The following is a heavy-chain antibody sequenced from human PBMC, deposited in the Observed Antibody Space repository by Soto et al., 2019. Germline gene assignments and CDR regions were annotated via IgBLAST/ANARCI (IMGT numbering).Heavy chain of an antibody. CDR3: AIVPIYEDTSSFYQYGTFDI. Sequence: SETLSLTCAGSGGSVNSAGYSWSWIRQPPGKGLYSIADIYQRESTYYTPALKNRPNISLHRSNTHFSLNLSSVTAAHTAAYYCAIVPIYEDTSSFYQYGTFDISRQRTRVNVSS. V-gene: IGHV4-30-2*01. J-gene: IGHJ3*02. CDR2: IYQREST. D-gene: IGHD2-2*01. CDR1: GGSVNSAGYS.